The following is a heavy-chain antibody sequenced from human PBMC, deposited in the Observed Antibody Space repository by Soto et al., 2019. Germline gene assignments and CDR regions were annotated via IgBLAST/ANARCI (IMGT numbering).Heavy chain of an antibody. CDR2: ISSSSSYI. Sequence: EVQLVESGGGLVKPGGSLRLSCAASGFTFSSYSMNWVRQAPGKGLEWVSSISSSSSYIYYADSVKGRFTISRDNAKNSRYLQMNSLRAEDTAVYYCARDPVAGEYYYYGMDVWGQGTTVTVSS. CDR3: ARDPVAGEYYYYGMDV. CDR1: GFTFSSYS. V-gene: IGHV3-21*01. D-gene: IGHD6-19*01. J-gene: IGHJ6*02.